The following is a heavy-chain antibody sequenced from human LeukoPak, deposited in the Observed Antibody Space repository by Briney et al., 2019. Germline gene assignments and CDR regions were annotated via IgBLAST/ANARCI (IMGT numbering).Heavy chain of an antibody. J-gene: IGHJ4*02. CDR3: ARGGVAAAGTEFDY. CDR2: INHSGST. Sequence: SETLSLTCAVFGGSFRGYYWSWIRQPPGKGLEWIGEINHSGSTNYNPSLKSRVTISVDTSKNQFSLKLSSVTAADTAVYYCARGGVAAAGTEFDYWGQGTLVTVSS. V-gene: IGHV4-34*01. D-gene: IGHD6-13*01. CDR1: GGSFRGYY.